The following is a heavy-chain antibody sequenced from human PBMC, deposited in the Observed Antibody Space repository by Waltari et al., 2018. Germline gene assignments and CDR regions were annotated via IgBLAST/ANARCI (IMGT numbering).Heavy chain of an antibody. V-gene: IGHV3-48*04. Sequence: VQLVESGGGFVQPGGSRRLSWAGSGFTFRDDGMNWVRQAPGKGLEWISYISGSDNAIYDANWVRGRFTISRDNAKDSLYLQMNNLRGDDTAVYYCARGLTTLDLWGQGTLVTVSS. J-gene: IGHJ5*02. CDR3: ARGLTTLDL. CDR1: GFTFRDDG. CDR2: ISGSDNAI.